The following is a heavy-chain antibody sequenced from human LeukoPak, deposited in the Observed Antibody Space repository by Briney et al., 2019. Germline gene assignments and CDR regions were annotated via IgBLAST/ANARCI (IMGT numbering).Heavy chain of an antibody. D-gene: IGHD6-6*01. CDR2: ISPSGVST. Sequence: SVKSSCKSSVYTSSRYYMHWVRQPPGQGLDCMGIISPSGVSTSYAQKFQGRVTMTRDTSTSTVYMELSSLTSEDTAVYYCASASNIAASSDYWGQGTLVTVSS. V-gene: IGHV1-46*01. CDR1: VYTSSRYY. J-gene: IGHJ4*02. CDR3: ASASNIAASSDY.